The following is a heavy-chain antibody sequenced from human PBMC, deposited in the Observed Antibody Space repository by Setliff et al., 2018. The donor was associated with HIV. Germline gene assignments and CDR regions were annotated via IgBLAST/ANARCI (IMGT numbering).Heavy chain of an antibody. J-gene: IGHJ4*02. V-gene: IGHV4-61*09. CDR1: GGSISSGSYF. D-gene: IGHD6-19*01. Sequence: SETLSLTCTVSGGSISSGSYFWSWIRQPAGKGLEWIGHIYTSGSTNYNPSLKSRVTTSVDTSKKQFSLKLDSVTAADTAVYYCARGGFYSSDYYLLDYWGQGTLVTVSS. CDR3: ARGGFYSSDYYLLDY. CDR2: IYTSGST.